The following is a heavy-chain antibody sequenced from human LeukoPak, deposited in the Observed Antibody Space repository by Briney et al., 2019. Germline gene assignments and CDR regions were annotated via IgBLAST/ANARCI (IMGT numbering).Heavy chain of an antibody. V-gene: IGHV1-69*04. D-gene: IGHD2-15*01. J-gene: IGHJ4*02. CDR2: VIPIFGIA. CDR1: GGTFSSYA. CDR3: ASSDLGYCSGGSCQTFDY. Sequence: SVKLSCKASGGTFSSYAISWVRQDPGQGLEWMGRVIPIFGIANYAQKFQGRVTITADKSTSTAYMELSSLRSEDTAVYYCASSDLGYCSGGSCQTFDYWGQGTLVTVSS.